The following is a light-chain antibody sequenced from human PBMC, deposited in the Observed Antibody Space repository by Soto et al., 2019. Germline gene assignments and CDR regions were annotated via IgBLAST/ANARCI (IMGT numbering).Light chain of an antibody. CDR1: QFIDSY. V-gene: IGKV1-39*01. Sequence: DIQLTQSPTSLSASVGDRVTIACRASQFIDSYLNWYQQKPGKAPKLLIYAASRLQSGVSSRFSGSGSGTDFTLTINSLQPEDFATYYFQQSYSTTRTFGQGTKVEIK. J-gene: IGKJ1*01. CDR3: QQSYSTTRT. CDR2: AAS.